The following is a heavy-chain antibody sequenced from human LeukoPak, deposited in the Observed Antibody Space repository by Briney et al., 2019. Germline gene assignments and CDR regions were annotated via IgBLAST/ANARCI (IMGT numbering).Heavy chain of an antibody. CDR2: ICYSGST. Sequence: PSETLSLTCTVSGGSISSYYWSWIRQPTGKGLEWIGYICYSGSTNYNPSLKSRVTISVDTSKNQFSLKLSSVTAADTAVYYCARYSSGYEKKGAFDIWGQGTMVTVSS. CDR1: GGSISSYY. V-gene: IGHV4-59*12. D-gene: IGHD3-22*01. J-gene: IGHJ3*02. CDR3: ARYSSGYEKKGAFDI.